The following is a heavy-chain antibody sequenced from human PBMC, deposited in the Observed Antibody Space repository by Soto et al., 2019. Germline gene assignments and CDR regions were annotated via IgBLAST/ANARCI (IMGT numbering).Heavy chain of an antibody. Sequence: QVQLVESGGGVVQPGRSLRLSCAASGFTFSTYTMHWVRQAPGKGLEWVAFISNDGSNRNYADSVKGRFTISRDNSKNTLYLXXXSLTAEXXXXXXXXXGXGSGSPPLEYWGQGTLVTVSS. V-gene: IGHV3-30-3*01. D-gene: IGHD3-10*01. CDR1: GFTFSTYT. J-gene: IGHJ4*02. CDR3: XXGXGSGSPPLEY. CDR2: ISNDGSNR.